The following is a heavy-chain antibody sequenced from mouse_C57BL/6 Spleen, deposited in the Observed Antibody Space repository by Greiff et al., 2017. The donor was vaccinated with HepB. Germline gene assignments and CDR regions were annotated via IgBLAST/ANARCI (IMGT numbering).Heavy chain of an antibody. CDR3: ARPYYYGSSLYYFDY. V-gene: IGHV14-3*01. J-gene: IGHJ2*01. CDR2: IDPANGNT. CDR1: GFNIKNTY. Sequence: VQLQQPVAELVRPGASVKLSCTASGFNIKNTYMHWVKQRPEQGLEWIGRIDPANGNTKYAPKFQGKATITADTSSNTAYLQLSSLTSEDTAIYYCARPYYYGSSLYYFDYWGQGTTLTVSS. D-gene: IGHD1-1*01.